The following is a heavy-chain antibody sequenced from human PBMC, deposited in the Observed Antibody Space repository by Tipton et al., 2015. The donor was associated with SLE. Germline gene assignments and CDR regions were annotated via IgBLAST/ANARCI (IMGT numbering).Heavy chain of an antibody. CDR1: GYTFTSYD. CDR3: ARLSSSGWGLEVALGLGYFDY. Sequence: QLVQSGAEVKKPGASVKVSCKASGYTFTSYDINWVRQATGQGLEWMGWMNPNSGNTGYAQKFQGRVTMTRNTSISTAYMELSSLRSEDTAVYYCARLSSSGWGLEVALGLGYFDYWGQGILVTVSS. D-gene: IGHD2-21*01. J-gene: IGHJ4*02. CDR2: MNPNSGNT. V-gene: IGHV1-8*01.